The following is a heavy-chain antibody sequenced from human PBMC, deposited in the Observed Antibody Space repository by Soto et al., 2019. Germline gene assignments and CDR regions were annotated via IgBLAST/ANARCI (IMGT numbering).Heavy chain of an antibody. CDR1: GGSFSGYY. Sequence: SETLSLTCAVYGGSFSGYYWSWIRQPPGKGLEWIGEINHSGSTNYNPSLKSRVTISVDTSKNQFSLKLSSVTAADTAVYYCARKPVRDVVRGFDYWGQGTLVTAPQ. D-gene: IGHD2-15*01. V-gene: IGHV4-34*01. J-gene: IGHJ4*02. CDR3: ARKPVRDVVRGFDY. CDR2: INHSGST.